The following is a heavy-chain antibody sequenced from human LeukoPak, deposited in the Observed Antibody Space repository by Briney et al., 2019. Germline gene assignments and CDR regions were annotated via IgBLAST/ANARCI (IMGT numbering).Heavy chain of an antibody. D-gene: IGHD6-13*01. CDR2: INSDGSST. CDR3: AGEAEYSSSWYANRYFQH. V-gene: IGHV3-74*01. J-gene: IGHJ1*01. Sequence: GGSLRLSCAASGFTFSSYWMHWVRQAPGKGLVWVSRINSDGSSTSYADSVKGRFTISRDNAKNTLYLQMNSLRAEDTAVYYCAGEAEYSSSWYANRYFQHWGQGTLVTVSS. CDR1: GFTFSSYW.